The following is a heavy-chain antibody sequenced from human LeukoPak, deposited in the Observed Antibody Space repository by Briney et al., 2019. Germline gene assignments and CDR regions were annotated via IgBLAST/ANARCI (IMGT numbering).Heavy chain of an antibody. Sequence: QPGGSLRLSCAASGFTFGSYWMHWVRQAPGKGLVWVSHINNDGSSTSYADSVKGRFTISRDNAKNTLYLQMNSLRTEDTAVYYCACYGIASPYWGQGTLVTVSS. V-gene: IGHV3-74*01. D-gene: IGHD2-15*01. CDR3: ACYGIASPY. CDR2: INNDGSST. CDR1: GFTFGSYW. J-gene: IGHJ4*02.